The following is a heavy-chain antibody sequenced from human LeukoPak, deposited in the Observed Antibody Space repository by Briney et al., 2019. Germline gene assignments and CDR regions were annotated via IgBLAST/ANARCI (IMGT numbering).Heavy chain of an antibody. Sequence: ASVKVSCKASGYAFRGNYIHWLRQAPGQGLEWMGWIDANNGDTKSAQKFQGRVTMSRDTSISTAYMDLSSLSPDDAAVYYCARDPSSVSLYFFDYWGQGTLVTVSS. D-gene: IGHD4-11*01. J-gene: IGHJ4*02. V-gene: IGHV1-2*02. CDR1: GYAFRGNY. CDR2: IDANNGDT. CDR3: ARDPSSVSLYFFDY.